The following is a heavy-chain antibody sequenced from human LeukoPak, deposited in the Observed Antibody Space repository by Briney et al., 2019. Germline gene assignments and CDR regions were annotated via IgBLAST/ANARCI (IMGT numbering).Heavy chain of an antibody. V-gene: IGHV1-69*05. J-gene: IGHJ4*02. CDR1: GGTFSSYA. D-gene: IGHD1/OR15-1a*01. CDR2: IIPISGTA. Sequence: SVKVSCKASGGTFSSYAISWVRQAPGQGLEWMGGIIPISGTANYAQKFQGRVTITTDESMSTAYMELSSLRSEDTAVYYCARNGKLEHGLGYFDYWGQGTLVTVSS. CDR3: ARNGKLEHGLGYFDY.